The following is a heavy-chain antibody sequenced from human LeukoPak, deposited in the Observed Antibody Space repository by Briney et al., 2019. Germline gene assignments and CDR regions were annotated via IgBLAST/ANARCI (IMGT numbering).Heavy chain of an antibody. Sequence: PGGSLRLSCAASGFTFSSYAMSWVRQAPGKGLEWVSGISGSGGTTYYADSVKGRFTISRDNSKNTLYLQMNSLRAEDTAVYYCAKAPTVVTGVDEDWYLDLWGRGTLVTVSS. CDR1: GFTFSSYA. CDR2: ISGSGGTT. CDR3: AKAPTVVTGVDEDWYLDL. J-gene: IGHJ2*01. D-gene: IGHD4-23*01. V-gene: IGHV3-23*01.